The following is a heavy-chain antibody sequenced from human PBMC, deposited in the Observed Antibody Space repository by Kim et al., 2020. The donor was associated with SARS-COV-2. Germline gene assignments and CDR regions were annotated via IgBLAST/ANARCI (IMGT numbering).Heavy chain of an antibody. J-gene: IGHJ4*02. CDR2: IDGSDGTT. Sequence: GGSLRLSCTTSGFTFTGYAMSWVRQAPGKGLEWVSSIDGSDGTTYYVDSMKDRFTISRDNSKNTLYLQMSTLRADDTAVYYCMKGGWGSIWDHWGQGTLVTVST. CDR3: MKGGWGSIWDH. D-gene: IGHD2-21*01. V-gene: IGHV3-23*01. CDR1: GFTFTGYA.